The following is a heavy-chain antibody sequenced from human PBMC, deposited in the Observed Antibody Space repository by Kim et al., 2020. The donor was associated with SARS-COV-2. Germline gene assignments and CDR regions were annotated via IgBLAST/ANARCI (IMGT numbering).Heavy chain of an antibody. J-gene: IGHJ4*02. CDR1: GFTFSSYG. V-gene: IGHV3-33*01. CDR2: IWYDGSNK. Sequence: GGSLRLSCAASGFTFSSYGMHWVRQAPGKGLEWVAVIWYDGSNKYYADSVKGRFTISRDNSKNTLYLQMNSLRAEDTAVYYCARGGGYCSGGSCQDWGQGTLVTVSS. CDR3: ARGGGYCSGGSCQD. D-gene: IGHD2-15*01.